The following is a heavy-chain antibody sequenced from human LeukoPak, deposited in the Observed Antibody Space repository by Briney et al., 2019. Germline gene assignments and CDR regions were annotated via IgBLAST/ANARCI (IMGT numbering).Heavy chain of an antibody. Sequence: GGSLRLSCAASGFTFSSYWMSWVRQAPGKGLEWVANIKQDGSEKYYVDSVKGRFTISRDNAKNSLYLQMNSLRAEDTALYYCAKDVGSSGFYYFDYWGQGTLVTVSS. CDR3: AKDVGSSGFYYFDY. V-gene: IGHV3-7*03. CDR1: GFTFSSYW. J-gene: IGHJ4*02. D-gene: IGHD6-19*01. CDR2: IKQDGSEK.